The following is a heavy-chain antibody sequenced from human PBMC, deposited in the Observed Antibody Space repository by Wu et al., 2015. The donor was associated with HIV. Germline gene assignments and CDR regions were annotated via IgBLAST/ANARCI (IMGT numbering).Heavy chain of an antibody. J-gene: IGHJ5*02. CDR2: INPNSGST. V-gene: IGHV1-2*02. CDR1: GYTFTDYY. CDR3: ARVRTHSSGWPHNVVPTP. Sequence: QVQLVQSGAEVKKPGASVKVSCQASGYTFTDYYIHWVRQAPGQGLEWMGWINPNSGSTNYALNFLGRVTLTRDPSIRAAYMELSRLTTDDTAVYFCARVRTHSSGWPHNVVPTPWGHGNPGHRLL. D-gene: IGHD6-19*01.